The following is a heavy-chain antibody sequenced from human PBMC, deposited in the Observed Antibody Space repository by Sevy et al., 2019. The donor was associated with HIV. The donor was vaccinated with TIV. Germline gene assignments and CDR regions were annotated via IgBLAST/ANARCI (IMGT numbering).Heavy chain of an antibody. J-gene: IGHJ5*02. CDR1: GFTFSSYA. CDR2: ISYDGSNK. D-gene: IGHD3-22*01. V-gene: IGHV3-30-3*01. Sequence: GGSLRLSCAASGFTFSSYAMHWVRQAPGKGLEWVAVISYDGSNKYYADSVKGRFTISRDNSKNRLYLQMNSLRAEDTAVYYCATDFTYYYDSSGSQGVDWFDPWGQGTLVTVSS. CDR3: ATDFTYYYDSSGSQGVDWFDP.